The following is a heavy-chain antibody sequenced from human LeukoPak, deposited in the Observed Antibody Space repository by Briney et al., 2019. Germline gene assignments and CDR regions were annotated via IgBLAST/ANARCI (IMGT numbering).Heavy chain of an antibody. CDR3: AKALTAVITAFGY. Sequence: QPGGSLRLSCAASGFTFSNYNMNWVRQAPGKGLEWVSSISHSGDTSDYADSVKGRFTISRDNSKNTLYLQMNSLRAEDTAVYYCAKALTAVITAFGYWGQGTLVTVSS. CDR1: GFTFSNYN. D-gene: IGHD3-22*01. CDR2: ISHSGDTS. V-gene: IGHV3-23*01. J-gene: IGHJ4*02.